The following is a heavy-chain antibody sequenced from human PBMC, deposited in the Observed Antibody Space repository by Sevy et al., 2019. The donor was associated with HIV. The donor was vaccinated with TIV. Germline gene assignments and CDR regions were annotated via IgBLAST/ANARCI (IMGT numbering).Heavy chain of an antibody. Sequence: GGCLRLSCAASGFTFSSAWMSWVRQAPGKGLAWVGRIKSEIDGGATDYAAPVKGRFSISREESKNTVYLQMNSLKTEDTAVYYCITDPGYRGYDEEVISYCYYGMDVWGQGTTVTVSS. CDR3: ITDPGYRGYDEEVISYCYYGMDV. V-gene: IGHV3-15*01. J-gene: IGHJ6*02. D-gene: IGHD5-12*01. CDR2: IKSEIDGGAT. CDR1: GFTFSSAW.